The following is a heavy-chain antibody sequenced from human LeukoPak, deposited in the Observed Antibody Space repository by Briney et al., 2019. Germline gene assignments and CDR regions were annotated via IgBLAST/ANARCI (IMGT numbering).Heavy chain of an antibody. CDR2: ISYDGSNK. V-gene: IGHV3-30*04. CDR3: AREGYYYGSGNNWFDP. Sequence: GGSLRLSCAASGFTFSSYAMRWVRQAPGKGLEWVAVISYDGSNKYYADSVKGRFTISRDNSKNTLYLQMNSLRAEDTAVYYCAREGYYYGSGNNWFDPWGQGTLVTVSS. CDR1: GFTFSSYA. D-gene: IGHD3-10*01. J-gene: IGHJ5*02.